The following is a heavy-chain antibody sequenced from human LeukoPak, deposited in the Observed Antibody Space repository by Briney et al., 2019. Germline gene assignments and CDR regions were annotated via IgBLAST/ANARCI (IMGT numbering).Heavy chain of an antibody. CDR3: ARDHDWADIDAFDI. J-gene: IGHJ3*02. CDR2: INPSSGST. V-gene: IGHV1-46*01. D-gene: IGHD3-16*01. Sequence: ASVKVSCKASGYTFTSFYVHWVRQAPGQGLEWMGMINPSSGSTSYPQKFQGRVTMTSDTSTSIVYMEVTSLKSDDTAVYYCARDHDWADIDAFDIWGQGTMVTVSS. CDR1: GYTFTSFY.